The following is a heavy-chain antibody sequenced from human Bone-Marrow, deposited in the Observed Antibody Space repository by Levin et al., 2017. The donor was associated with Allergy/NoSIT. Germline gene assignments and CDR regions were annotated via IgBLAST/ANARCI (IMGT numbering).Heavy chain of an antibody. J-gene: IGHJ4*02. CDR1: GASISNSGYY. D-gene: IGHD5-12*01. CDR2: IYSRGAT. CDR3: ARLGDSGFDWNYYFDY. Sequence: SETLSLTCNVSGASISNSGYYWGWIRQPPGKGLEWIGSIYSRGATFYSPSLKSRVTLSVDMSQNQISLRLKSVTAADTAVYYCARLGDSGFDWNYYFDYWGQGTLVTVSS. V-gene: IGHV4-39*01.